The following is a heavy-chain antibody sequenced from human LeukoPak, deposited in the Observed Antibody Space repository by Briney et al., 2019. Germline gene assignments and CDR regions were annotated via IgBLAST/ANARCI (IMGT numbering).Heavy chain of an antibody. V-gene: IGHV4-39*01. CDR2: VSFSGST. CDR1: GGSITSTNYY. D-gene: IGHD2/OR15-2a*01. CDR3: GTRNSETAYDR. J-gene: IGHJ5*02. Sequence: SETLSLTCTVSGGSITSTNYYWGWLRQPPGKGLEWIGSVSFSGSTHYNPSLKSRVTVFVETSENKFVLKVRSVTAADTAVYFCGTRNSETAYDRWGQGILVPVSS.